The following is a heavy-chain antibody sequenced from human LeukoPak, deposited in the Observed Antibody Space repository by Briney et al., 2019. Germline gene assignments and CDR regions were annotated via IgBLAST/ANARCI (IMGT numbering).Heavy chain of an antibody. Sequence: PSETLSLTCTVSGGSISSDYWSWIRQPPGKGLEWIGYFYYSGSTNYNPSLKSRVTISVDTSKNQFSLKLSSVTAADTAVYYCASTHYDSSGPHFDYWGQGTLVTVSS. CDR2: FYYSGST. V-gene: IGHV4-59*01. J-gene: IGHJ4*02. CDR1: GGSISSDY. D-gene: IGHD3-22*01. CDR3: ASTHYDSSGPHFDY.